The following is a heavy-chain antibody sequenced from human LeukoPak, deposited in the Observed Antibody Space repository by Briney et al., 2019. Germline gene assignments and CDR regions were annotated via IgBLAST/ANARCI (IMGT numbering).Heavy chain of an antibody. Sequence: SSETLSLTCTVSGGSISSSSYYWGWIRQPPGKGLEWIGSIYYSGSTYYNPSLKSQVTISVDTSKNQFSLKLSSVTAADTAVYYCARSYCSSTSCYAFDIWGQGTMVTVSS. V-gene: IGHV4-39*01. CDR3: ARSYCSSTSCYAFDI. CDR1: GGSISSSSYY. J-gene: IGHJ3*02. CDR2: IYYSGST. D-gene: IGHD2-2*01.